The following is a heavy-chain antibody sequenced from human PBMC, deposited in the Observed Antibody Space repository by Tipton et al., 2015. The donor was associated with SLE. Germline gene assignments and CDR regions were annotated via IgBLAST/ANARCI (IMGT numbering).Heavy chain of an antibody. D-gene: IGHD3-10*01. CDR1: GYTFTSYG. J-gene: IGHJ4*02. Sequence: QLVQSGAEVKKPGASVKASCKASGYTFTSYGISWVRQAPGQGLEWMGWISAYNGNTNYAQKLQGRVTMTTDTSTSTAYMELRSLRSDDTAVYYCAACDYGSGSPPLDYWGQGTLVTVSS. CDR3: AACDYGSGSPPLDY. CDR2: ISAYNGNT. V-gene: IGHV1-18*01.